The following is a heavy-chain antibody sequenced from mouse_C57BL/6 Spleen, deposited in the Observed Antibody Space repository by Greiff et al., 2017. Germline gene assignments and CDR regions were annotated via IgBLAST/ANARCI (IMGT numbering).Heavy chain of an antibody. CDR2: IYPGDGDT. Sequence: QVQLQQSGAELVKPGASVKISCKASGYAFSSYWMNWVKQRPGKGLEWIGQIYPGDGDTNYNGKFKGKATLTADKSSSTAYMQLSSLTSEDSAVYFCARRGYGSSYWYFEVWGTGTTVTVSS. D-gene: IGHD1-1*01. J-gene: IGHJ1*03. CDR1: GYAFSSYW. CDR3: ARRGYGSSYWYFEV. V-gene: IGHV1-80*01.